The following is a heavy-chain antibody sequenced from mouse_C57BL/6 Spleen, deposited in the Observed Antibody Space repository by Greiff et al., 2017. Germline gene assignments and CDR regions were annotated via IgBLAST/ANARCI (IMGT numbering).Heavy chain of an antibody. CDR2: INPNNGGT. Sequence: EVQLQQSGPELVKPGASVKISCKASGYTFTDYYMNWVKQSHGKSLEWIGDINPNNGGTSYNQKFKGKATLTVDKSSSTAYMALRSLTSEDSAVYYCARRGSWFAYWGQGTLVTVSA. J-gene: IGHJ3*01. V-gene: IGHV1-26*01. CDR1: GYTFTDYY. CDR3: ARRGSWFAY.